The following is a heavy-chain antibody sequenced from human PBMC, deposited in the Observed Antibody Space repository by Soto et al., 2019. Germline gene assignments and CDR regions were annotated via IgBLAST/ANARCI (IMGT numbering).Heavy chain of an antibody. CDR2: ISYDGINK. Sequence: QVQLVESGGGVVQPGRSLRLSCAASGFTFSTYTMHWVRQAPGKGLEWVAEISYDGINKYFADSVKGRFTISRDNSKNTLYLQMNSLRADDTAVYYCAKAARGYTSGWYEYYFDYWGQGTLVTVSS. J-gene: IGHJ4*02. CDR3: AKAARGYTSGWYEYYFDY. V-gene: IGHV3-30-3*01. CDR1: GFTFSTYT. D-gene: IGHD6-19*01.